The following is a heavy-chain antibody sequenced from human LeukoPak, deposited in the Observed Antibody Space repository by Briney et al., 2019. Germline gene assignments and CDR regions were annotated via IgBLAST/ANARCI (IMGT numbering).Heavy chain of an antibody. V-gene: IGHV4-39*01. CDR3: ARHKPPMVRPYNWFDP. CDR2: IYYSGST. Sequence: PSETLSLTCTVSGGSISSSSYYWGWIRQPPGKGLEWIGSIYYSGSTYYNPSLKSRVTISVDTSKNQFSLKLSSVTAADTAVYYCARHKPPMVRPYNWFDPWGQGTLVTVSS. D-gene: IGHD3-10*01. CDR1: GGSISSSSYY. J-gene: IGHJ5*02.